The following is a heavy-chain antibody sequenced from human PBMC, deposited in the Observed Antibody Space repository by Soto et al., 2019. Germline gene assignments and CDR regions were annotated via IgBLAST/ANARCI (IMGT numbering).Heavy chain of an antibody. Sequence: AGGSLRLSCAASGFSFSRYAMIWVRQAPGKGQEWVSGITGSGGTIEYAASVKGRFTISRDNSKNTVYLQMNSLRVEDTAVYFCAKGMYYYDSSGYRLFDYWGQGTLVTVSS. V-gene: IGHV3-23*01. D-gene: IGHD3-22*01. CDR1: GFSFSRYA. CDR3: AKGMYYYDSSGYRLFDY. J-gene: IGHJ4*02. CDR2: ITGSGGTI.